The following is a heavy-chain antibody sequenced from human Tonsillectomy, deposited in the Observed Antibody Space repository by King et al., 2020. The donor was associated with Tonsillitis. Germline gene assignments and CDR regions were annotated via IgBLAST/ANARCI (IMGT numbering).Heavy chain of an antibody. J-gene: IGHJ3*02. CDR1: GFTFDDYT. CDR3: ARGALVVITGGAFDI. CDR2: ISWDGGST. D-gene: IGHD3-22*01. V-gene: IGHV3-43*01. Sequence: VQLVESGGVVVQPGGSLRLSCAASGFTFDDYTMHWVRQAPGKGLEWVSLISWDGGSTYYVASVKGRLTISRDNSNNSLYLQMDSLRTEDTALYYCARGALVVITGGAFDIWGQGTMVTVSS.